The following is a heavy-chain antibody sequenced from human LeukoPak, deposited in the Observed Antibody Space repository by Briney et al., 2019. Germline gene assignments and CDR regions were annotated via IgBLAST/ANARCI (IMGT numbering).Heavy chain of an antibody. Sequence: GGSREISGQGSGSTFTSYWIGGVGRLPGKGLEWMGIIYPGDSDTRYSPSFQGQVTISADKSISTAYLQWSSLKASDTAMYYCARLETGFDPWGQGTLVTVSS. CDR1: GSTFTSYW. CDR3: ARLETGFDP. J-gene: IGHJ5*02. V-gene: IGHV5-51*01. D-gene: IGHD1-1*01. CDR2: IYPGDSDT.